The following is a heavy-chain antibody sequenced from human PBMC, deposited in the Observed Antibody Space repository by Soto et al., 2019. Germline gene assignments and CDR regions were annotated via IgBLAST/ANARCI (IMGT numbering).Heavy chain of an antibody. CDR2: IIPISGTA. CDR1: GGTFNSYA. Sequence: QVQLVQSGAEVKKPGSSVKVSCKASGGTFNSYAISWVRQAPGQGLGWMGGIIPISGTANYAQKFQGRVTITADESTSTAYRELSSLRSEDTAVYYCARSQGSSTSLEIYYYYYYGMDVWGQGTTVTVSS. D-gene: IGHD2-2*01. J-gene: IGHJ6*02. V-gene: IGHV1-69*01. CDR3: ARSQGSSTSLEIYYYYYYGMDV.